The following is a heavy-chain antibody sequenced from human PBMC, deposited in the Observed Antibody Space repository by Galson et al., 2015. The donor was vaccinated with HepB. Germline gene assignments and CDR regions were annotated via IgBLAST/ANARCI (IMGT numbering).Heavy chain of an antibody. CDR3: ARHILYCSGDNCYRYYYYGMDV. Sequence: QSGAEVKQPGESLKISCKGSGYSFSRHWIGWVRQMPGKGLEWMGIVYPGDSDTRYSQSFHGPVTISADKFINTAYLQWSSLKASDTATYYCARHILYCSGDNCYRYYYYGMDVWGQETTVIVSS. CDR1: GYSFSRHW. J-gene: IGHJ6*02. D-gene: IGHD2-15*01. CDR2: VYPGDSDT. V-gene: IGHV5-51*01.